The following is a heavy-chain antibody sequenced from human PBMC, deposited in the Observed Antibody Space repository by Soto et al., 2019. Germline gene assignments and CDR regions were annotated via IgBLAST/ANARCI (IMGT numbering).Heavy chain of an antibody. CDR2: IWYDGSNK. J-gene: IGHJ4*02. Sequence: QVQLVESGGGVVQPGKSLRLSCAASGFTFSTYGMHWVRQAPGKGPEWVAVIWYDGSNKYHGDSLKGRFTISRDNSKTTLYLQINNLRAEDTAVYYCGRDGALGDTAVVDSWGQGTLVTVSS. CDR3: GRDGALGDTAVVDS. V-gene: IGHV3-33*01. CDR1: GFTFSTYG. D-gene: IGHD5-18*01.